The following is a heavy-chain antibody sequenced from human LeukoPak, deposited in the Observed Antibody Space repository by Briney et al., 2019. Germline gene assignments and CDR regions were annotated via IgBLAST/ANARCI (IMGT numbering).Heavy chain of an antibody. J-gene: IGHJ4*02. Sequence: PGGSLRLSCAASGFTFSSYGMHWVRQAPGKGLEWVGVISYDGSNKYYADSVKGRFTISRDNSKNTLYLQMNSLRAEDTAVYYCAKGWRYYDSSGYSFDYWGQGTLVTVSS. CDR2: ISYDGSNK. V-gene: IGHV3-30*18. D-gene: IGHD3-22*01. CDR3: AKGWRYYDSSGYSFDY. CDR1: GFTFSSYG.